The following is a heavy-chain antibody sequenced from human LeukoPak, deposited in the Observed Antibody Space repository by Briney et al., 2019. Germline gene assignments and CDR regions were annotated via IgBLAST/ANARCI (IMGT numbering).Heavy chain of an antibody. J-gene: IGHJ6*02. CDR2: IIPIFGIA. D-gene: IGHD5-18*01. CDR1: GGTFSSYA. Sequence: SVKVSCKASGGTFSSYAISWVRQAPGQGLEWTGRIIPIFGIANYAQKFQGRVTITADKSTSTAYMELSSLRSEDTAVYYCARDRLKAAMVYYYYGMDVWGQGTTVTVSS. CDR3: ARDRLKAAMVYYYYGMDV. V-gene: IGHV1-69*04.